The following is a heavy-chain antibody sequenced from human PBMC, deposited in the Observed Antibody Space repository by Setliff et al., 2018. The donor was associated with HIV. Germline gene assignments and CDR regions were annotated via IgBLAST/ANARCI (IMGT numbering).Heavy chain of an antibody. CDR2: IWYDGSNK. CDR1: GFTFSSYG. D-gene: IGHD3-3*01. J-gene: IGHJ4*02. Sequence: GESLKISCAASGFTFSSYGMHWVRQAPGKGLEWVAVIWYDGSNKYYADSVKGRFTISRDNSKNTLYLQMNSLRAEDTAVYYCAKALLEWQVVFDYWGQGTLVTVSS. CDR3: AKALLEWQVVFDY. V-gene: IGHV3-33*06.